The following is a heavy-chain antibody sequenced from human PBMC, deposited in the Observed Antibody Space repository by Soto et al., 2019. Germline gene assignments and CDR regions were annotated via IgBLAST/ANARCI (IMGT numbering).Heavy chain of an antibody. CDR3: AGYYYDSSGYSDYFDY. J-gene: IGHJ4*02. CDR2: INPNSGGT. D-gene: IGHD3-22*01. Sequence: ASVKVSCKASGYTFTGYYMHWVRQAPGQGLEWMGWINPNSGGTNYAQKFQGRVTMTRDTSISTAYMELSRLRSDDTAVYYCAGYYYDSSGYSDYFDYWGQGTLVTVSS. V-gene: IGHV1-2*02. CDR1: GYTFTGYY.